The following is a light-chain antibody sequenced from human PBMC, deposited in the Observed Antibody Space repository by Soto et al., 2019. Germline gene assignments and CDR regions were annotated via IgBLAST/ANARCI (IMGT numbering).Light chain of an antibody. J-gene: IGLJ1*01. CDR3: QSYDTSLSGYV. V-gene: IGLV1-40*01. CDR1: SSNIGAGYE. Sequence: QFVLTQPPSVSGAPGQRVTISCTGSSSNIGAGYEVHWYQQLPGAAPKLLIYLNNQRPSGVPDRFSGTKSGTSASLAITGLQAEDEADYYCQSYDTSLSGYVFGTGTKLTVL. CDR2: LNN.